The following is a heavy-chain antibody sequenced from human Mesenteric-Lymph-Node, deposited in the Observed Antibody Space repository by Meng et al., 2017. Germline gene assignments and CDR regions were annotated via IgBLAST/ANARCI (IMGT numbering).Heavy chain of an antibody. CDR2: IYYSGST. J-gene: IGHJ4*02. V-gene: IGHV4-39*06. CDR3: ARDTASFDY. Sequence: GSLRLSCTVSGGSISSSSYYWGWIRQPPGKGLEWIGSIYYSGSTYYNPSLKSRVTISVDTSKNQFPLKLSSVTAADTAVYFCARDTASFDYWGQGTLVTVSS. CDR1: GGSISSSSYY.